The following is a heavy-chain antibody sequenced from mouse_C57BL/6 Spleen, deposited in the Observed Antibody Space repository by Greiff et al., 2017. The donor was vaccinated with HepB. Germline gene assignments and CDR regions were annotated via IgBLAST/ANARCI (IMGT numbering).Heavy chain of an antibody. CDR3: ARPYYSNYGWYFDV. CDR2: IYWDDDK. Sequence: QVTLKESGPGILQSSQTLSLTCSFSGFSLSTSGMGVSWIRQPSGKGLEWLAHIYWDDDKRYNPSLKSRLTISKDTSRNQVFLKITSVDTADTATYYCARPYYSNYGWYFDVWGTGTTVTVSS. D-gene: IGHD2-5*01. CDR1: GFSLSTSGMG. V-gene: IGHV8-12*01. J-gene: IGHJ1*03.